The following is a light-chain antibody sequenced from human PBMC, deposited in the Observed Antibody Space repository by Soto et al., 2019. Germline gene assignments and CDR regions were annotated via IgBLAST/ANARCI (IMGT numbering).Light chain of an antibody. Sequence: DIQMTQSPSSLSASVGDRVTSTCRASQSISSWLAWYQQKPGKAPKLLIYDASSLESGVPSRFSGGGSGTEFTLTISSLQPDDFATYYCQQYNSYWTFGQGTKVDIK. V-gene: IGKV1-5*01. CDR1: QSISSW. CDR3: QQYNSYWT. CDR2: DAS. J-gene: IGKJ1*01.